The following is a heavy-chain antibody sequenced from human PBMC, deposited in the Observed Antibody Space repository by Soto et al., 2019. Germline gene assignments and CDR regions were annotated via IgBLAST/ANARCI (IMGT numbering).Heavy chain of an antibody. CDR1: GFTFDDYA. Sequence: EVQLVEAGGGLVQPGRSLRLSCAAYGFTFDDYAMHWVRQAPGKGLEWVSGISWNSGSIGYADSVKGRFTISRDNAKNSLYLQMNSLRAEDTALYYCAKALSSGSTDFDYWGQGTLVTVSS. D-gene: IGHD6-19*01. CDR2: ISWNSGSI. CDR3: AKALSSGSTDFDY. V-gene: IGHV3-9*01. J-gene: IGHJ4*02.